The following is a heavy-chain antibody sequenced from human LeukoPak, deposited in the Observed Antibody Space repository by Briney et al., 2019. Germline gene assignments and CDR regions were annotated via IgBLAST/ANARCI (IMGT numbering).Heavy chain of an antibody. J-gene: IGHJ4*02. Sequence: PSETQSLTCTVSGGSISSGGYYWSWIRQHPGKGLEWIGYIYYSGSTYYNPSLKSRVTISVDTSKNQFSLKLSSVTAADTAVYYCARTEYSSFDYWGQGTLVTVSS. CDR3: ARTEYSSFDY. D-gene: IGHD6-6*01. CDR2: IYYSGST. CDR1: GGSISSGGYY. V-gene: IGHV4-31*03.